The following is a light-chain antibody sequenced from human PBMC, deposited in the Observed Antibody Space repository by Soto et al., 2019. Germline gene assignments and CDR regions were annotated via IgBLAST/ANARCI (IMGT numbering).Light chain of an antibody. CDR1: QSVGRY. J-gene: IGKJ2*01. CDR2: DSS. Sequence: EMVLTQSPATLSLSPGDRATLSCRASQSVGRYLAWYQQRPGQAPRLLIYDSSNRVTGIPARFSGNGSGRDFTLTISSLEPEYFAVYYCQYHPDWPPYPFGQGTTLEI. V-gene: IGKV3-11*02. CDR3: QYHPDWPPYP.